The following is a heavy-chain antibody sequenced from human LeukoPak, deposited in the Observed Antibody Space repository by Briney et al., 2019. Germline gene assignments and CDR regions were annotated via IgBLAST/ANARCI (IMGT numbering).Heavy chain of an antibody. Sequence: GGSLRLSCAASGFTFNSFVMSWVRQAPGKELEWVSLISRGGDTTYYADSVKGRFTVSRDNSKNTLFLQMTSLRAEDTAVYYCAKFWDFGDYAIDYWGQGTLVTVSS. J-gene: IGHJ4*02. CDR2: ISRGGDTT. CDR1: GFTFNSFV. CDR3: AKFWDFGDYAIDY. D-gene: IGHD4-17*01. V-gene: IGHV3-23*01.